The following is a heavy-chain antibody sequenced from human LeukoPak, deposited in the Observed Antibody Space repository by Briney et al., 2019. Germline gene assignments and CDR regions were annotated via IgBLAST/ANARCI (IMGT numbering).Heavy chain of an antibody. J-gene: IGHJ5*02. V-gene: IGHV3-23*01. Sequence: GGSLRLSCAASGFTFGSYAMSWVRQAPGKGLEWVSAISGSGGSTYYADSVKGRFTISRDNSKNTLYLQMNSLRAEDTAVYYCAKDGRIAVAGTLGGDWFDPWGQGTLVTVSS. CDR3: AKDGRIAVAGTLGGDWFDP. CDR1: GFTFGSYA. D-gene: IGHD6-19*01. CDR2: ISGSGGST.